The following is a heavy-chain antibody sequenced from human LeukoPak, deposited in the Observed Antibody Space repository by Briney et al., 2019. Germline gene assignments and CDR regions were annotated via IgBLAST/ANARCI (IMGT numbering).Heavy chain of an antibody. CDR1: GFTFSSYA. V-gene: IGHV3-64*01. D-gene: IGHD2-8*01. CDR2: ISSNGGST. Sequence: GGSLRLSCAASGFTFSSYAMHWVRQAPGKGLEYVSAISSNGGSTYYANSVKGRFTISRDNSKNTLYLQMNSLRVEDTAVYFCARDPGGNQNGLDIWGQGTMVTVSS. CDR3: ARDPGGNQNGLDI. J-gene: IGHJ3*02.